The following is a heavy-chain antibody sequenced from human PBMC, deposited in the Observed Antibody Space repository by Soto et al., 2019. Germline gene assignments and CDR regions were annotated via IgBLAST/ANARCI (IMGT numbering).Heavy chain of an antibody. D-gene: IGHD2-8*01. V-gene: IGHV4-4*07. J-gene: IGHJ4*02. CDR1: GGSMTGYF. Sequence: QVQLQESGPGLVKPSETLSLTCSVSGGSMTGYFWTWIRQPAGKGLEWIGHVYNSGNTDYNPSLESRISLAVDTSKRQFSLTVKSVTAADTAVYYCARTHWVSGTEYWGQGTLVTVSS. CDR3: ARTHWVSGTEY. CDR2: VYNSGNT.